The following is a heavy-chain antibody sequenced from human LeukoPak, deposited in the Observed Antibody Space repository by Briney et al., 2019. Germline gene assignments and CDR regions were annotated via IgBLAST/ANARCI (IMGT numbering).Heavy chain of an antibody. CDR2: ISTYNGNT. CDR1: GYTFTGYY. D-gene: IGHD6-13*01. CDR3: ARDRGIAAAGTPFDY. J-gene: IGHJ4*02. Sequence: ASVKVSCKASGYTFTGYYMHWVRQAPGQGLEWMGWISTYNGNTNYAQKLQGRVTMTTDTSTSTAYMELRSLRSDDTAVYYCARDRGIAAAGTPFDYWGQGTLVTVSS. V-gene: IGHV1-18*04.